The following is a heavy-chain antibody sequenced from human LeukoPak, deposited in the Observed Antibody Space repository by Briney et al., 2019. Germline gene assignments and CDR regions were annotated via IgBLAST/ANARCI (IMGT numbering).Heavy chain of an antibody. CDR1: GFTVSSNY. CDR2: IYSGGST. V-gene: IGHV3-53*01. Sequence: GGSLRLSCAASGFTVSSNYMSWVRQAPGKGLEWVSVIYSGGSTYYADSVKGRFTISRDNSKNTLYLQMNSLRAEDTAVYYCARGKNWPPPGFDPWGQGTLVTVSS. CDR3: ARGKNWPPPGFDP. D-gene: IGHD1-1*01. J-gene: IGHJ5*02.